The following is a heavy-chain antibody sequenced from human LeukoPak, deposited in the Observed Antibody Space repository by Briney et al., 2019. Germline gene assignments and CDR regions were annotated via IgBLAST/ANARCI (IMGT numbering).Heavy chain of an antibody. D-gene: IGHD6-19*01. Sequence: GGTLRLSCAASGFTFTSFGMSWVRQAPGKGLEWVSYISSSGSTIYYADSVKGRFTISRDNSKNTLYLQMNSLRAEDTAVYYCAKSRGVAGFDYWGQGTLVTVSS. V-gene: IGHV3-23*01. CDR2: ISSSGSTI. CDR3: AKSRGVAGFDY. J-gene: IGHJ4*02. CDR1: GFTFTSFG.